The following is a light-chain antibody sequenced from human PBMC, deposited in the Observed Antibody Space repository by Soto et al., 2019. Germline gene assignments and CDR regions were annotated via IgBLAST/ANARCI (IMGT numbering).Light chain of an antibody. Sequence: QSVRTQPPSVSGAPGQRVTISCTGSSSNIGAGYDVHWYQQFPGTAPKLLIYANSNRPSGVPDRFSASKSGTAASLAITGLQAADDADYYCQFYDTNLTGVFGTGTKLTVL. V-gene: IGLV1-40*01. J-gene: IGLJ1*01. CDR1: SSNIGAGYD. CDR3: QFYDTNLTGV. CDR2: ANS.